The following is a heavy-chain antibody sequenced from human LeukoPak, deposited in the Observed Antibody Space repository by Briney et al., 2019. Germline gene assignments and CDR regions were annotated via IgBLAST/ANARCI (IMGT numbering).Heavy chain of an antibody. J-gene: IGHJ4*02. V-gene: IGHV3-30*18. Sequence: GGSLRLSCAASGFTFSSYGMHWVRQAPGKGLEWVAVISNDGSNKYYADSVKGRFTVSRDNSKNTLYLQMNSLRAEDTAVFYCAKDRRGYTYNFDYWGQGTLVTVSS. CDR1: GFTFSSYG. D-gene: IGHD5-18*01. CDR3: AKDRRGYTYNFDY. CDR2: ISNDGSNK.